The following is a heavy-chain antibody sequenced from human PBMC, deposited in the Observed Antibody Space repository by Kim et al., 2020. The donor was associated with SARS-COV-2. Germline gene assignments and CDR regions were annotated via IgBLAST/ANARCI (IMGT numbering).Heavy chain of an antibody. CDR2: IYTSGST. D-gene: IGHD2-2*01. CDR3: ARDMGGESGPAAEGPFDYYYYGMDV. Sequence: SETLSLTCTVSGGSISSYYWSWIRQPAGKGLEWIGRIYTSGSTNYNPSLKSRVTMSVDTSKNQFSLKLSSVTAADTAVYYCARDMGGESGPAAEGPFDYYYYGMDVWGQGTTVTVSS. CDR1: GGSISSYY. J-gene: IGHJ6*02. V-gene: IGHV4-4*07.